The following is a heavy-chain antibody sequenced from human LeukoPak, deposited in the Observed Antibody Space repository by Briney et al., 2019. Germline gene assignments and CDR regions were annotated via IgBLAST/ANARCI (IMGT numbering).Heavy chain of an antibody. CDR2: ISDDGRNK. CDR3: AKRPSDYGDYVTYFDY. Sequence: GGSLRLSCAASGFNFISYGMHWVRPAPGKGLEWVGVISDDGRNKKYADSVKGRFTISRDNSKDTLYLQMNSLRDEDTAVYYCAKRPSDYGDYVTYFDYWGQGTLVTVSS. CDR1: GFNFISYG. V-gene: IGHV3-30*18. J-gene: IGHJ4*02. D-gene: IGHD4-17*01.